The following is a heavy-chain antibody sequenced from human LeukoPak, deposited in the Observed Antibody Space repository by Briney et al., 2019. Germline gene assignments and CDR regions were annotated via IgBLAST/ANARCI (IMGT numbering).Heavy chain of an antibody. J-gene: IGHJ5*02. CDR3: ARDFQGGPNDP. V-gene: IGHV4-30-4*01. CDR1: GGSISSGDYY. CDR2: IYYSGST. D-gene: IGHD2-15*01. Sequence: SQTLSLTCTVSGGSISSGDYYWSWIRQPPGTGLEWIGYIYYSGSTYYNPSLKSRVTISVDTSKNQFSLKLSSVTAADTAVYYCARDFQGGPNDPWGQGTLVTVSS.